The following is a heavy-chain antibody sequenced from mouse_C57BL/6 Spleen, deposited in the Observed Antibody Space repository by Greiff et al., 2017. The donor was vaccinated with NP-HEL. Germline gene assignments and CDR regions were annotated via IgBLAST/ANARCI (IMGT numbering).Heavy chain of an antibody. CDR3: ARETGREAWFAY. D-gene: IGHD4-1*01. Sequence: DVKLMESGGGLVKPGGSLKLSCAASGFTFSSYAMSWVRQTPEKRLEWVATISDGGSYTYYPDNVKGRFTIPRDNAKNNLYLQMTHLKSEDTAMYYCARETGREAWFAYWGQRTLVTVSA. CDR2: ISDGGSYT. V-gene: IGHV5-4*03. J-gene: IGHJ3*01. CDR1: GFTFSSYA.